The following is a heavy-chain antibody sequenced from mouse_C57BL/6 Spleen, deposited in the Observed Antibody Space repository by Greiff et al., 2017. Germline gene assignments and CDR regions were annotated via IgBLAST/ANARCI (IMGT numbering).Heavy chain of an antibody. CDR3: ARNYGYYHYAMDY. D-gene: IGHD2-3*01. V-gene: IGHV2-2*01. CDR1: GFSLTSYG. J-gene: IGHJ4*01. CDR2: IWSGGST. Sequence: VQLQQSGPGLVQPSQSLSITCTVSGFSLTSYGVHWVRQSPGKGLEWLGVIWSGGSTDYNAAFISRLSISKDNSKSQVFFKMNSLQADDTAIYYCARNYGYYHYAMDYWGQGTSVTVSS.